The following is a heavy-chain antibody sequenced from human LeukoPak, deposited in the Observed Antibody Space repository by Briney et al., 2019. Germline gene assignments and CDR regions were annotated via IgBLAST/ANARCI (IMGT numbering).Heavy chain of an antibody. CDR2: ISGSGGST. CDR1: GFTFSSYA. V-gene: IGHV3-23*01. D-gene: IGHD3-3*01. J-gene: IGHJ5*02. Sequence: GGSLRLSCAASGFTFSSYAMSWVRQAPGKGLEWVSAISGSGGSTYYADSVKGRFTISKDNSKNTLYLQMNSLRAEDTALYYCAKGLVFGVVLWFDPWGQGTLVTVSS. CDR3: AKGLVFGVVLWFDP.